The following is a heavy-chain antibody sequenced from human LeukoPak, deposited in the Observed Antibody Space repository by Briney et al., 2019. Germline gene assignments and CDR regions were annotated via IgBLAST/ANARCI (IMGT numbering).Heavy chain of an antibody. J-gene: IGHJ5*02. D-gene: IGHD3-16*01. CDR2: ISAYNGNT. Sequence: GASVKVSCKASGYTFTSYGISWVRQAPGQGLEWMGWISAYNGNTNYAQKLQGRVTMTTDTSTSTAYMELRSLRSDDTAVYYCARREVQFEGGSSSLWFDPWGQGTLVTVSS. CDR3: ARREVQFEGGSSSLWFDP. CDR1: GYTFTSYG. V-gene: IGHV1-18*01.